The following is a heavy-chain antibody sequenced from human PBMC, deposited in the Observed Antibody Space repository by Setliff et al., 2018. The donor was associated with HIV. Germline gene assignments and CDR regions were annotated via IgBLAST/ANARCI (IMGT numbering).Heavy chain of an antibody. CDR3: ARLNFWSGFWYFTL. Sequence: SETLSLTCAVSGGSISSDNWWTWVRQPPGKGLEWIGEIYHSEYTNYNASLKSRVSMSVDTAENQVSLKVNSVTAADTGVYYCARLNFWSGFWYFTLWGQGTPVTVSS. D-gene: IGHD3-3*01. V-gene: IGHV4-4*02. J-gene: IGHJ4*02. CDR1: GGSISSDNW. CDR2: IYHSEYT.